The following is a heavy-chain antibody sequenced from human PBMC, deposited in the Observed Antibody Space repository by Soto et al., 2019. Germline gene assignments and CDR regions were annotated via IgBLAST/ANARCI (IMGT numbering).Heavy chain of an antibody. D-gene: IGHD3-16*01. CDR2: ISSSSGYI. Sequence: GGSLRLSCAASGFTFSSYSMNWVRQAPGKGLEWVSSISSSSGYIYYADSVKGRFTISRDNAKNSLYLQMSSLRAEDTAVYYCASDFTSRLYTPPYFYSCGQGILVTVSS. CDR3: ASDFTSRLYTPPYFYS. CDR1: GFTFSSYS. V-gene: IGHV3-21*01. J-gene: IGHJ4*02.